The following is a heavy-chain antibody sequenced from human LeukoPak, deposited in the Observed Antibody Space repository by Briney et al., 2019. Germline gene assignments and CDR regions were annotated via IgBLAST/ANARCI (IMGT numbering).Heavy chain of an antibody. Sequence: ASVKVSCKASGGTFSSYTISWVRQAPGQGLEWMGRIIPILGIANYAQKFQGRVTITADKSTSTPYMELSSLRSDDTAVYYCARVGLGYSSSSYHDYWGQGTLVTVSS. CDR3: ARVGLGYSSSSYHDY. J-gene: IGHJ4*02. V-gene: IGHV1-69*02. D-gene: IGHD6-6*01. CDR2: IIPILGIA. CDR1: GGTFSSYT.